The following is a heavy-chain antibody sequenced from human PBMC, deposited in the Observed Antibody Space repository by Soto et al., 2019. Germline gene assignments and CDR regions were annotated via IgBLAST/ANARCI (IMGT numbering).Heavy chain of an antibody. Sequence: PSETLSLTCTVSGGSISSGGYYWSWIRQHPGKGLEWIGCIYYGGSTSYNPSLKSRVTISVDTSKNQFSLKLTSVTAADTAVYYCSRGILVWGQGALVTVSS. V-gene: IGHV4-31*03. CDR2: IYYGGST. J-gene: IGHJ4*02. D-gene: IGHD5-18*01. CDR3: SRGILV. CDR1: GGSISSGGYY.